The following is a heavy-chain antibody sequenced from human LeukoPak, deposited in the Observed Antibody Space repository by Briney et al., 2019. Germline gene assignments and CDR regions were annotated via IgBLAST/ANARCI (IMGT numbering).Heavy chain of an antibody. D-gene: IGHD6-6*01. CDR1: GGSISSGDYY. CDR2: IYYSGST. CDR3: ARDLGDMAAIPPEGVWFDP. Sequence: TLSLTCTVSGGSISSGDYYWSGIRQHPGKGLECIGYIYYSGSTYYNPSLQSRLTISLDTSKNQFSLELSSVTAADTAVYYCARDLGDMAAIPPEGVWFDPWGQGTLVTVSS. J-gene: IGHJ5*02. V-gene: IGHV4-31*03.